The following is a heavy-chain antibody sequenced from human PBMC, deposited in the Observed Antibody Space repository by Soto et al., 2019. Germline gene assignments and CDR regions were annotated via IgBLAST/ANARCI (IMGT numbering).Heavy chain of an antibody. Sequence: GGSLRLSFAASEFTFTSYSMNWVRQAPGKGLEWVSYIRGTTHYADSVKGRFTISRDNARSSLYLQMNSLRADDTAVYYCARDDSFAFDIWGQGTMVTVSS. D-gene: IGHD2-21*01. J-gene: IGHJ3*02. V-gene: IGHV3-48*01. CDR1: EFTFTSYS. CDR2: IRGTT. CDR3: ARDDSFAFDI.